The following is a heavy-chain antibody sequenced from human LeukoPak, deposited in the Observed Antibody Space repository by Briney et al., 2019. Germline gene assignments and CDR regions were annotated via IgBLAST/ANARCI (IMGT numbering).Heavy chain of an antibody. D-gene: IGHD5-18*01. V-gene: IGHV4-59*01. J-gene: IGHJ4*02. CDR3: ARGWAEGYSYGQYYFDY. CDR2: IYYSGST. Sequence: SETLSLTCTVSGGSISSYYWSWIRQPPGKGLEWMGYIYYSGSTNYNPSLKSRVTISVDTSKNQFSLKLSSVTAADTAVYYCARGWAEGYSYGQYYFDYWGQGTLVTVSS. CDR1: GGSISSYY.